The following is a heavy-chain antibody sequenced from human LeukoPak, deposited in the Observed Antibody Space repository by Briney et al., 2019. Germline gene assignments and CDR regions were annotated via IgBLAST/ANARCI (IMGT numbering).Heavy chain of an antibody. CDR3: ARARVVVIHYYYYYMDV. D-gene: IGHD3-22*01. Sequence: ASVKVSCKASGYTFTGYYMHWVRQAPGQGLEWMGWINPNSGGTNYAQKFQGRVTMTRDTSISTAYMELSRLRSDDTAVYYCARARVVVIHYYYYYMDVWGKGTTVTVSS. CDR2: INPNSGGT. CDR1: GYTFTGYY. J-gene: IGHJ6*03. V-gene: IGHV1-2*02.